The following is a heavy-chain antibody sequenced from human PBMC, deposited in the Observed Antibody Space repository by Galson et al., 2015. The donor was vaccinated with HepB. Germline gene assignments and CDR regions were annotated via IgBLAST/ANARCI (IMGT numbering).Heavy chain of an antibody. D-gene: IGHD3-3*01. Sequence: SLRLSCAASGFTFSSYGMHWVRQAPGKGLEWVAIIRYDGSNKYYADSVKGRFTISRDNSKNTLYLQMNSLRAEDTAVYYCAKTIPRGNDYWGQGTLVTVSS. CDR2: IRYDGSNK. V-gene: IGHV3-30*02. J-gene: IGHJ4*02. CDR3: AKTIPRGNDY. CDR1: GFTFSSYG.